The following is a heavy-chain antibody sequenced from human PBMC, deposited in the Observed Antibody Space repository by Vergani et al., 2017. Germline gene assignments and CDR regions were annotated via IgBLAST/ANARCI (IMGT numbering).Heavy chain of an antibody. CDR3: ARVDTQVPATSHFYDMDV. CDR2: IFYSGTT. V-gene: IGHV4-31*11. J-gene: IGHJ6*03. D-gene: IGHD6-25*01. Sequence: QVQLQESGPGVVKPSQTLSLTCAVSGGSISSGDHCWTWIRQRPGKGLEWIGYIFYSGTTYDNPSLRSRLTISVDTSQNQFSLKLSSVTAADTAVYYCARVDTQVPATSHFYDMDVWGKGTTVVVSS. CDR1: GGSISSGDHC.